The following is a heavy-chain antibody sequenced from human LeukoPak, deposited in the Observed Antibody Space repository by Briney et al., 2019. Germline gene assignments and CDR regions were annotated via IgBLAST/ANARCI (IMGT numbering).Heavy chain of an antibody. J-gene: IGHJ1*01. CDR1: GGSISSGGYY. D-gene: IGHD6-13*01. CDR2: IYYSGST. Sequence: SQTLSLTCTVSGGSISSGGYYWSWIRQHPGKGLEWIGYIYYSGSTYYNPSLKSRVTISVDTSKNQFSLKLSSVTAADTAVYYRARGLGTIAAAGTEYFQHWGQGTLVTVSS. CDR3: ARGLGTIAAAGTEYFQH. V-gene: IGHV4-31*03.